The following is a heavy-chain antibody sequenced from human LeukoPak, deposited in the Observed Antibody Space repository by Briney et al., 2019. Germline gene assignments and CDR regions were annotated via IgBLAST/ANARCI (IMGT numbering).Heavy chain of an antibody. Sequence: ASAKVSCKASGYTFTSYAMNWVRQAPGQGLEWMGWINTNTGNPTYAQGFTGRFVFSLDTSVSTAYLQISSLKAEDTAVYYCARARNSIAAAGALIYNFDYWGQGTLVTVSS. CDR1: GYTFTSYA. J-gene: IGHJ4*02. V-gene: IGHV7-4-1*02. D-gene: IGHD6-13*01. CDR3: ARARNSIAAAGALIYNFDY. CDR2: INTNTGNP.